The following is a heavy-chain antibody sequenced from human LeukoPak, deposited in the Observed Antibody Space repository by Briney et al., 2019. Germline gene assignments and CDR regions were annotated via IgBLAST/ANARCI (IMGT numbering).Heavy chain of an antibody. CDR2: ISYDGSNK. CDR1: GFTFSSYG. D-gene: IGHD3-10*01. V-gene: IGHV3-30*18. CDR3: AKEQGYYGSGSYYH. Sequence: GGSLRLSCAASGFTFSSYGMHWVRQAPGKGLEWVAVISYDGSNKYYADSVKGRFTISRDNSKNTLYLQMNSLRAEDTAVYYCAKEQGYYGSGSYYHWGQGTLVTVSS. J-gene: IGHJ5*02.